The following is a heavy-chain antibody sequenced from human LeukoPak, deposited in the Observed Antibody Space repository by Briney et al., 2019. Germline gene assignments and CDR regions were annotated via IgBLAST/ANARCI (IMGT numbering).Heavy chain of an antibody. CDR2: IYTSGST. D-gene: IGHD3-3*01. J-gene: IGHJ6*03. Sequence: SETLSLTCTVSGGSISSYYWSWIRQPPGKGPEWIGYIYTSGSTNYNPSLKSRVTISVDTSKNQFSLKLSSVTAADTAVYYCARAHYDFWSGYPYYYYYYMDVWGKGTTVTVSS. CDR3: ARAHYDFWSGYPYYYYYYMDV. CDR1: GGSISSYY. V-gene: IGHV4-4*09.